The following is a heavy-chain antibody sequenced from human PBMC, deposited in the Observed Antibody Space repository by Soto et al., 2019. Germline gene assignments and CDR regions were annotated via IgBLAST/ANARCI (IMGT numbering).Heavy chain of an antibody. CDR3: ARSATGYSSGWYLFHMDY. V-gene: IGHV1-69*13. D-gene: IGHD6-19*01. Sequence: ASVKVSCKASGGTFSSYAISWVRQAPGQGLEWMGGIIPIFGTANYAQKFQGRVTITADESTSTAYMELSSLRSEDTAVYYCARSATGYSSGWYLFHMDYWGQGTLVTVSS. CDR2: IIPIFGTA. CDR1: GGTFSSYA. J-gene: IGHJ4*02.